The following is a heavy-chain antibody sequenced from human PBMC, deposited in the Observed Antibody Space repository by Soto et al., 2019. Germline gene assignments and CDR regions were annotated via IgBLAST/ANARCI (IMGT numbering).Heavy chain of an antibody. CDR2: INHSGST. D-gene: IGHD3-9*01. J-gene: IGHJ4*02. Sequence: QVQLQQWGAGLLKPSETLSLTCAVYGGSFSGYYWSWIRQPPGKGLEWIGEINHSGSTNYNPSLKSRVPXXVXTXXNQFPLKLSSVTAADTAVYYCARRRTYDILTGYRYWGQGTLVTVSS. CDR3: ARRRTYDILTGYRY. V-gene: IGHV4-34*01. CDR1: GGSFSGYY.